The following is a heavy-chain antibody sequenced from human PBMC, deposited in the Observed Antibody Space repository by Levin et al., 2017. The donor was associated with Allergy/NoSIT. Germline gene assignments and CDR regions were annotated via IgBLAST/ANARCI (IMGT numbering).Heavy chain of an antibody. D-gene: IGHD6-19*01. CDR1: GFTFSSYW. CDR2: IKQDGSEK. Sequence: GGSLRLSCAASGFTFSSYWMSWVRQAPGKGLEWVANIKQDGSEKYYVDSVKGRFTISRDNAKNSLYLQMNSLRAEDTAVYYCARRIAVAPNDPVYWGQGTLVTVSS. V-gene: IGHV3-7*04. J-gene: IGHJ4*02. CDR3: ARRIAVAPNDPVY.